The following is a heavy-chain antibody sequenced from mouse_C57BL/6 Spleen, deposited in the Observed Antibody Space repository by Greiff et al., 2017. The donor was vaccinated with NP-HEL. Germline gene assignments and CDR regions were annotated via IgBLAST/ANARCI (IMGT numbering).Heavy chain of an antibody. V-gene: IGHV5-17*01. CDR2: ISSGSSTI. J-gene: IGHJ2*01. Sequence: EVKLMESGGGLVKPGGSLKLSCAASGFTFSDYGMHWVRQAPEKGLEWVAYISSGSSTIYYADTVKGRFTISRDNAKNTLFLQMTSLRSEDTAMYYCARGGPRPATTAVDYWGQGTTLTVSS. D-gene: IGHD1-2*01. CDR3: ARGGPRPATTAVDY. CDR1: GFTFSDYG.